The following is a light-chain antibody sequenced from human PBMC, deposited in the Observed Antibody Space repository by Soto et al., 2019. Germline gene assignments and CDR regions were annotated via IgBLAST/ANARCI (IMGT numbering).Light chain of an antibody. CDR2: DAS. CDR3: QQRRTWPLT. V-gene: IGKV3-11*01. Sequence: EVVLTQTPATLSLSPGERATLSCRASQSVKSYLVWYQQKPGQTPRLLIYDASNRATGIPARFSGSGSETDFTLTISSLEPEDFAVYYCQQRRTWPLTFGGGTGVEIK. CDR1: QSVKSY. J-gene: IGKJ4*01.